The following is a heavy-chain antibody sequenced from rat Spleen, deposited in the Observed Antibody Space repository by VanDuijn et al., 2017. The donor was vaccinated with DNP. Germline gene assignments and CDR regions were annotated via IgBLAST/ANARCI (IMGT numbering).Heavy chain of an antibody. CDR1: GFTFSKYG. CDR2: ISTSGEYT. J-gene: IGHJ3*01. CDR3: ARTYSNYGNWFPY. D-gene: IGHD1-2*01. V-gene: IGHV5S23*01. Sequence: EVQLVESGGGLVQPGRSLKLSCAASGFTFSKYGMAWVRQAPTKGLEWVASISTSGEYTHYRDSVKGRFTISRDNAKSTLYLQMDSLGSEDTATYYCARTYSNYGNWFPYWGQGTLVTVSS.